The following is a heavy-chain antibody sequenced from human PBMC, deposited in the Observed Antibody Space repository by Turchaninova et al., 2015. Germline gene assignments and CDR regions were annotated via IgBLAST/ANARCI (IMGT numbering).Heavy chain of an antibody. J-gene: IGHJ4*02. Sequence: QVQLQPXXAGRXTPSGXLSPTCYVYGGSVRGYYWSWLRQPPGKGLEWIGEINHSGSTNYNPSLKSRVTISVDTSKNQFSLKLSSVTAADTAVYYCARVGYFDYWGQGTLVTVSS. V-gene: IGHV4-34*01. CDR2: INHSGST. CDR3: ARVGYFDY. CDR1: GGSVRGYY.